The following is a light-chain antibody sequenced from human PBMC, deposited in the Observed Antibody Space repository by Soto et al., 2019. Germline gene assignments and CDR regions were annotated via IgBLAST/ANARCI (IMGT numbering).Light chain of an antibody. J-gene: IGKJ3*01. Sequence: DIQMTQSPSALSASVGDRVTISCRTTQNIGTFLSWYQQRPGRAPNLLIYAASRVQSGVPSRFSGSGSRTNFTLTINGLQPEDFATYFCQQSYTSLFAFGPGTTVDVK. CDR3: QQSYTSLFA. CDR1: QNIGTF. V-gene: IGKV1-39*01. CDR2: AAS.